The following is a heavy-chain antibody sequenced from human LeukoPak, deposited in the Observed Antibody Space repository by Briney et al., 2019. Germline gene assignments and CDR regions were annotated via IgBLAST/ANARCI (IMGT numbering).Heavy chain of an antibody. D-gene: IGHD3-10*01. CDR3: ARQATYYYGSGSPNWFDP. CDR2: IYYSGST. V-gene: IGHV4-39*01. Sequence: SETLSLTCTVSGGSISSSSYYWGWIRQPPGKGLGWIGSIYYSGSTYYNPSLKSRVTISVDTSKNQFSLKLSSVTAADTAVYYCARQATYYYGSGSPNWFDPWGQGTLVTVSS. CDR1: GGSISSSSYY. J-gene: IGHJ5*02.